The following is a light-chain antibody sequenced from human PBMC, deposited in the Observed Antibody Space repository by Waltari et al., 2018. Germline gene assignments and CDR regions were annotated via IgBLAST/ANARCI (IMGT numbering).Light chain of an antibody. J-gene: IGKJ1*01. CDR2: ATS. V-gene: IGKV1-39*01. CDR1: QSISSY. CDR3: QQSYSTLAT. Sequence: DIQMTQSPSSLSASVGDRVTITCRASQSISSYLNWYQQKPGKAPELLIYATSSLQSGVPSRFSGSGSGTDFTLTISSLQPEDFATYYCQQSYSTLATFGQGTKVEIK.